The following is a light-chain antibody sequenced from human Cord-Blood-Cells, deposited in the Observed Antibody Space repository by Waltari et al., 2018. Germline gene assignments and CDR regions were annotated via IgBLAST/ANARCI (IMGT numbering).Light chain of an antibody. CDR2: EGS. CDR3: CSYAGSSTV. CDR1: SSDVGSYNL. Sequence: QSALTQPASVSGSPGQSITVSCTGTSSDVGSYNLVSWYQQHPGKAPKLMIYEGSTRPSGVSNRFSGSKSGNTASLTISVLQAEDEADYYCCSYAGSSTVFGGGTKLTVL. V-gene: IGLV2-23*01. J-gene: IGLJ3*02.